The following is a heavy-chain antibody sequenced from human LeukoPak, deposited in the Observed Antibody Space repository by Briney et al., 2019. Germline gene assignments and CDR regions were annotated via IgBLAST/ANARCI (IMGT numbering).Heavy chain of an antibody. J-gene: IGHJ4*02. D-gene: IGHD6-13*01. CDR3: ARDESAAAGTFDY. CDR1: GYTFTRYY. V-gene: IGHV1-2*02. Sequence: ASVKVSCKTSGYTFTRYYMHWVRQAPGQGLEWMRWIDPTSGGTKSPQKFQGRVTMTRDTSINTAYMELSRLRSDDTAVYYCARDESAAAGTFDYWGQGTLVTVSS. CDR2: IDPTSGGT.